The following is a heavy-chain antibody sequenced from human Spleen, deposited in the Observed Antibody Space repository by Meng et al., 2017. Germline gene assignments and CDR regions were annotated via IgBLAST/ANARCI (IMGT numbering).Heavy chain of an antibody. CDR1: AYSFIDYY. CDR2: FIPIFGTV. J-gene: IGHJ5*02. D-gene: IGHD6-19*01. Sequence: QGQLVQSGAEVKKPGASVKSSCKASAYSFIDYYMHWVRHASGQGLEWMGGFIPIFGTVNYAQKFQGRVTITADKSTGTVYMQLRSLRFEDTAVYYCAPYSSGWDPSSPWGPGTLVTVSS. CDR3: APYSSGWDPSSP. V-gene: IGHV1-69*06.